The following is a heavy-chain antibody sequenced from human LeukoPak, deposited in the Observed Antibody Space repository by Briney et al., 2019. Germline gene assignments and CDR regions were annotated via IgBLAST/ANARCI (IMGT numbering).Heavy chain of an antibody. CDR1: GFAFSSYW. J-gene: IGHJ6*02. D-gene: IGHD1-26*01. CDR2: INSDGSST. V-gene: IGHV3-74*01. CDR3: ARDGGLSEGATDYYYGMDV. Sequence: GGSLRLSCAASGFAFSSYWMHWVRQAPGKGLVWVSRINSDGSSTSYADSVKGRFTISRDNAKNTLYLQMNSLRAEDTAVYYCARDGGLSEGATDYYYGMDVWGQGTTVTVSS.